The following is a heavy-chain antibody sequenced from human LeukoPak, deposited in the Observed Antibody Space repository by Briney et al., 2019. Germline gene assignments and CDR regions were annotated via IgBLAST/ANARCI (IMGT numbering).Heavy chain of an antibody. Sequence: SETLSLTCTVSGGSISSYYWSWIRQPPGRGLEWIGYIYYSGSTNYNPSLKSRVTISVDTSKNQFSLKLSSVTAADTAVYYCGRAYSNYDFDYWAQGPLVTVSS. J-gene: IGHJ4*02. D-gene: IGHD4-11*01. V-gene: IGHV4-59*01. CDR2: IYYSGST. CDR1: GGSISSYY. CDR3: GRAYSNYDFDY.